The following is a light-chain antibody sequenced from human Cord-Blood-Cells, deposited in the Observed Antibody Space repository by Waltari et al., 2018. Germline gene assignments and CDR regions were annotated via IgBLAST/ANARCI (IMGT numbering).Light chain of an antibody. CDR3: QQYNNWPLT. CDR2: GAS. J-gene: IGKJ4*01. CDR1: QSVSSN. V-gene: IGKV3-15*01. Sequence: EIVMTQSPATLSVPPGERATLSCRASQSVSSNLAWYQQKPGQAPRLLIDGASTRATGIPARFSSSVSGTEFTLTISSLQSEDFSVYYCQQYNNWPLTFGGGTKVEIK.